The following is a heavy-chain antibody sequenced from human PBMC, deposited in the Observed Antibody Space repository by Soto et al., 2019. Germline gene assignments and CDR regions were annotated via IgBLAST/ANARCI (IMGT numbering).Heavy chain of an antibody. CDR3: ARDPPPPDY. V-gene: IGHV1-18*01. Sequence: QVQLVQSGAEVKKPGASVQVSCKASGYTVASSAISWMRQAPGQGLEWMGWISAYNGNTNYAQKLQGRVTMTTDTSTSTAYMELRSLRSNDTAVYYCARDPPPPDYWGQGTLVTVSS. CDR1: GYTVASSA. CDR2: ISAYNGNT. J-gene: IGHJ4*02.